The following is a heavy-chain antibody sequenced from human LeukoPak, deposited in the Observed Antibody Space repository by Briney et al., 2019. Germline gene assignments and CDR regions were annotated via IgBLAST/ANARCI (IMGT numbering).Heavy chain of an antibody. CDR3: AKRPQYYDFWSGYWGY. Sequence: GGSLRLFCTASAFTFSSYWMSWVRQAPGKGLEWVANIKEDGSEKYYVDSVKGRFTISRDNSKNTLYLQMNSLRAEDTAVYYCAKRPQYYDFWSGYWGYWGQGTLVTVSS. V-gene: IGHV3-7*03. D-gene: IGHD3-3*01. J-gene: IGHJ4*02. CDR1: AFTFSSYW. CDR2: IKEDGSEK.